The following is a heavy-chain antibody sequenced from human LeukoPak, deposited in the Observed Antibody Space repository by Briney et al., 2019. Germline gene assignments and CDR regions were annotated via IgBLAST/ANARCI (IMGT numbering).Heavy chain of an antibody. CDR1: GFTFKNYG. D-gene: IGHD3-10*01. CDR3: AGDERSKSLDL. J-gene: IGHJ4*02. V-gene: IGHV3-33*01. CDR2: IWYDGSNK. Sequence: PGGSLRLSCATSGFTFKNYGMHWVRQAPGKGLEWVAVIWYDGSNKYYAESVKGRFTISRDDPKNTLYLQMDSLRDEDTAVYYCAGDERSKSLDLWGQGTLVIVSS.